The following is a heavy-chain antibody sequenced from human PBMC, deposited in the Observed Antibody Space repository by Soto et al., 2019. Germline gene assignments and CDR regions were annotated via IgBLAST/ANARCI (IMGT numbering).Heavy chain of an antibody. D-gene: IGHD6-13*01. Sequence: SVKVPCKASGGTLSSYAISWVRQAPGQGLEWMGGIIPIFGTANYAQKFQGRVTITADESTSTAYMELSSLRSEDTAVYYCARDGAFVAAARAWYYYYGMDVWGQGTTVTVSS. V-gene: IGHV1-69*13. J-gene: IGHJ6*02. CDR1: GGTLSSYA. CDR2: IIPIFGTA. CDR3: ARDGAFVAAARAWYYYYGMDV.